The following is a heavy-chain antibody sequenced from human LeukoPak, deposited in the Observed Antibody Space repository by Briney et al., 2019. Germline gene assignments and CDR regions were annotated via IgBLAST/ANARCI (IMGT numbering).Heavy chain of an antibody. CDR2: INHSGST. CDR1: GGSFSGYY. Sequence: PSETLSLTCAVYGGSFSGYYWSWIRQPPGKGLEWIGEINHSGSTNYNPSLKSRVTISVDTSKNQSSLKLSSVTAADTAVYYCASNWGRNDYWGQGTLVTVSS. J-gene: IGHJ4*02. D-gene: IGHD7-27*01. CDR3: ASNWGRNDY. V-gene: IGHV4-34*01.